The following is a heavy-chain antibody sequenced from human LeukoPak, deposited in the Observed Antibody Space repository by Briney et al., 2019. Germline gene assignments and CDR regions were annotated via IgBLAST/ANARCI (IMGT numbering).Heavy chain of an antibody. Sequence: GGSLRLSCAASGFTFSSYSMNWVRQAPGKGLEWVSYISSSSSTIYYADSVKGRFTISRDNAKNSLYLQMNSLRAEDTAVYYCAKDPLTMVRGVSPFYFDYWGQGTLVTVSS. D-gene: IGHD3-10*01. V-gene: IGHV3-48*04. CDR3: AKDPLTMVRGVSPFYFDY. CDR2: ISSSSSTI. CDR1: GFTFSSYS. J-gene: IGHJ4*02.